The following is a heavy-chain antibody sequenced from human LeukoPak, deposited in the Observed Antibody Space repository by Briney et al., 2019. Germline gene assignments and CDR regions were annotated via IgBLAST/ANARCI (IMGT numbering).Heavy chain of an antibody. CDR3: ARDHYFAEDY. CDR1: GFTFSSFW. J-gene: IGHJ4*02. CDR2: IKEDGREK. Sequence: GGSLRLSCAASGFTFSSFWMSWVRQAPGKGLKWVANIKEDGREKYYVDSVKGRFTVSRDNAKNSLYLQMNSLRAEDTAVYYCARDHYFAEDYWGQGALVTVSS. D-gene: IGHD3-9*01. V-gene: IGHV3-7*03.